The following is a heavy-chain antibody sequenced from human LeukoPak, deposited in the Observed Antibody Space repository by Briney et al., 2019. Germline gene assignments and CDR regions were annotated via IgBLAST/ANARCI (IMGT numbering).Heavy chain of an antibody. CDR3: ARDGSFGY. CDR2: IYTSGST. Sequence: PSETLSLTCTVSGGSISSGSYYWSWIRQPAGKGLEWIGRIYTSGSTNYNPSLKSRVTISVDTSKNQFSLKLSSVTAADTAVYYCARDGSFGYWGQGTLVTVSS. V-gene: IGHV4-61*02. J-gene: IGHJ4*02. CDR1: GGSISSGSYY.